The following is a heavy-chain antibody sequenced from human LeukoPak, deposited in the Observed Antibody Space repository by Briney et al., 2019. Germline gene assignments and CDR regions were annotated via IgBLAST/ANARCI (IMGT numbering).Heavy chain of an antibody. CDR3: ARDVTGVVPAAAMGGGYYYYGMDV. Sequence: SLRLSCKASGGTFSSYAMSWVRQAPGKGLEWIAAISGIFGRANYAHTFQGRVTITADESTSTAYMELSSLRSEDTAVYYCARDVTGVVPAAAMGGGYYYYGMDVWGKGTTVTVSS. CDR2: ISGIFGRA. V-gene: IGHV1-69*01. CDR1: GGTFSSYA. D-gene: IGHD2-2*01. J-gene: IGHJ6*04.